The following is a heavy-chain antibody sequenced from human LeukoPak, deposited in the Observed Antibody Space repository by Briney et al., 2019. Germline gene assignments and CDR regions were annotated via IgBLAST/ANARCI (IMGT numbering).Heavy chain of an antibody. CDR3: ARATYEALSSEMATIPHYYGMDV. J-gene: IGHJ6*02. CDR2: IKQDGSEK. D-gene: IGHD5-24*01. Sequence: PGGSLRLSCAASGFTFSSYWMSWVRQAPGKGLAWVANIKQDGSEKYYVDSVKGRLTISRDNAKNSLYLQMNSLRAEDTAVYYCARATYEALSSEMATIPHYYGMDVWGQGTTVTVSS. V-gene: IGHV3-7*01. CDR1: GFTFSSYW.